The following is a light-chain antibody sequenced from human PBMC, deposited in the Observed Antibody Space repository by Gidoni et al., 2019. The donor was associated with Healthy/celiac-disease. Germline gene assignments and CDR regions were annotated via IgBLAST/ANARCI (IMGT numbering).Light chain of an antibody. CDR2: GAS. Sequence: DIVLPQSPATLSVSPGARATLSCRASQSVSSTVAWYQQKPGQAPRLLIYGASTRATGIPARFSGSGSGTEFTLTISSLQSEDFAVYYCQQYNNWPPWTFGQGTKVEIK. CDR3: QQYNNWPPWT. V-gene: IGKV3-15*01. CDR1: QSVSST. J-gene: IGKJ1*01.